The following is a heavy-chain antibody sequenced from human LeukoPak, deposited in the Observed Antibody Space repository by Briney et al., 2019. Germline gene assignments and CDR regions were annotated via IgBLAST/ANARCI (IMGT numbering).Heavy chain of an antibody. V-gene: IGHV1-69*13. D-gene: IGHD2-2*01. CDR2: IIRNFGTA. Sequence: SVTVSCTASGGTFSSYAISWVRQAPGQGLEWMGGIIRNFGTADYAQKFQGRVTITADESTSTAYMELSSLRSEDTAVYYCARDDCSSTSCYVYSYYYGMDVWGQGTTVTVSS. CDR1: GGTFSSYA. J-gene: IGHJ6*02. CDR3: ARDDCSSTSCYVYSYYYGMDV.